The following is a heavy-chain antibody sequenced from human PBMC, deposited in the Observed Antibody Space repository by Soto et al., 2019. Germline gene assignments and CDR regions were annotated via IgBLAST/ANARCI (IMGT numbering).Heavy chain of an antibody. CDR1: GGSISSYY. J-gene: IGHJ3*02. CDR3: ARLGGGYASSGYYPLGAFDI. Sequence: SETLSLTCTVSGGSISSYYWSWIRQPPGKGLEWIGYIYYSGSTNYNPSLKSRVTISVDTSKNQFSLKLSSVTAADTAVYYCARLGGGYASSGYYPLGAFDICGQRTMVTVSS. CDR2: IYYSGST. D-gene: IGHD3-22*01. V-gene: IGHV4-59*01.